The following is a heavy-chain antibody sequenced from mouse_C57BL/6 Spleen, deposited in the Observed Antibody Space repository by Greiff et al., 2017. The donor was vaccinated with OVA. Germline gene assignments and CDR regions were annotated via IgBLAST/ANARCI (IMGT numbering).Heavy chain of an antibody. CDR3: TLPPLRAMDY. CDR1: GFNIKDDY. Sequence: EVKLVESGAELVRPGASVKLSCTASGFNIKDDYMHWVKQRPEQGLEWIGWIDPENGDTEYASKFQGKATITADTSSNTAYLQLSSLTSEDTAVYYCTLPPLRAMDYWGQGTSVTVSS. J-gene: IGHJ4*01. CDR2: IDPENGDT. V-gene: IGHV14-4*01.